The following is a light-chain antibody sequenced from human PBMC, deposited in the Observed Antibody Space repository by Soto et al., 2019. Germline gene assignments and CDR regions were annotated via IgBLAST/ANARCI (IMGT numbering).Light chain of an antibody. J-gene: IGKJ4*01. Sequence: DIQMTQSPSSLSVSVGDRVTITCRASQSIGGFLNWYQQNLGKAPKLLIYAASSLQSGVPSRFSGSGSGTDFTLTISSLQPEDFATYYCQQSYRTPLTFGGGTKVEI. CDR1: QSIGGF. CDR3: QQSYRTPLT. V-gene: IGKV1-39*01. CDR2: AAS.